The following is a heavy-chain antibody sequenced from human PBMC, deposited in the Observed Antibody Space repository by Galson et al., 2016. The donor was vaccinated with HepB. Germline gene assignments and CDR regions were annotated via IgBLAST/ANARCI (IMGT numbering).Heavy chain of an antibody. CDR3: ARLVDIVATHDY. V-gene: IGHV5-51*01. J-gene: IGHJ4*02. CDR1: GYSFTNYW. CDR2: IYPGDSDT. D-gene: IGHD5-12*01. Sequence: QSGAEVKKPGDSLKISCKGSGYSFTNYWIGWVRQMPGKGPEWLGIIYPGDSDTRYRPSFQGQVTISADKSIRTAYLQWSSLKASDTAMYYCARLVDIVATHDYWGQGTLVTVSS.